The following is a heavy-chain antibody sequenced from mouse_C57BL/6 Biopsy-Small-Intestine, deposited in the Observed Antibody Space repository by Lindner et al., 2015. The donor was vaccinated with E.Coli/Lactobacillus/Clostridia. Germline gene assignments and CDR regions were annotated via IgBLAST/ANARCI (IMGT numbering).Heavy chain of an antibody. CDR1: GGTFSAYA. V-gene: IGHV1-77*01. CDR3: ARDWSSTSSPDAFDI. J-gene: IGHJ1*01. D-gene: IGHD1-1*01. Sequence: SVKVSCKASGGTFSAYAVSRVRQAPGQGLEWMGRTIPVVGKSNYAQKFQGRATITADRSTSTVYMELRSLTSEDTGVYYCARDWSSTSSPDAFDIWGQGTTVTVSS. CDR2: TIPVVGKS.